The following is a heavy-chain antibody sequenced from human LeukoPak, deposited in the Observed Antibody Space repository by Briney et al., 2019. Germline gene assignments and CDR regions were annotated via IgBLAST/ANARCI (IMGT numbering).Heavy chain of an antibody. CDR1: GYSISSGYY. Sequence: SETLSLTCTVSGYSISSGYYWGWIRQPPGKGLEWIGSIYHSGSTYYNPSLKSRVTISVDTSKNQFSLKLSSVTAADTAVYYCATEAILRYFDWVYWGQGTLVTVSS. CDR3: ATEAILRYFDWVY. CDR2: IYHSGST. J-gene: IGHJ4*02. D-gene: IGHD3-9*01. V-gene: IGHV4-38-2*02.